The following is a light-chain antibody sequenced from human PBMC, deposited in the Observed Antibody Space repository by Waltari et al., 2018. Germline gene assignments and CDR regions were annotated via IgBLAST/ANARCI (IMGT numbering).Light chain of an antibody. CDR2: GNS. CDR3: QSYDSSLSGSV. V-gene: IGLV1-40*01. J-gene: IGLJ2*01. Sequence: QSVLTPPPSVSRAPGQRVNLSCTGHSSNIRDRYDVPWYQQLPGTAPKLLIYGNSNRPSGVPDRFSGSKSGTSASLAITGLQAEDEADYYGQSYDSSLSGSVFGGGTKLTVL. CDR1: SSNIRDRYD.